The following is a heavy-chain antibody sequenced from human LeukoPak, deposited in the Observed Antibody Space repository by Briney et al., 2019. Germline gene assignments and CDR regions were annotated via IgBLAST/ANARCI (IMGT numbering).Heavy chain of an antibody. Sequence: PETLSLTCAVYGGSFSGYYWSWIRQHPGKGLEWIGEINHSGSTNYNPSLKSRVTISVDTSKNQFSLKLSSVTAADTAVYYCARIDSSGYYPRDYWGQGTLVTVSS. J-gene: IGHJ4*02. CDR2: INHSGST. D-gene: IGHD3-22*01. CDR1: GGSFSGYY. V-gene: IGHV4-34*01. CDR3: ARIDSSGYYPRDY.